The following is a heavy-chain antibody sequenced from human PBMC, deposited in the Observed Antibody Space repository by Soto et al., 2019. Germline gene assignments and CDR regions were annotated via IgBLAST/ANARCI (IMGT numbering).Heavy chain of an antibody. CDR1: GGSISSSSYY. D-gene: IGHD6-19*01. Sequence: QLQLQESGPGLVKPSETLSLTCTVSGGSISSSSYYWGWIRQPPGKGLEWIGSIYYSGSTYYNPSLESRVTISVDTSKNQFSLKLSSVTAADTAVYYCARHRSGWSYYYYYGMDVWGQGTTVTVSS. CDR3: ARHRSGWSYYYYYGMDV. J-gene: IGHJ6*02. V-gene: IGHV4-39*01. CDR2: IYYSGST.